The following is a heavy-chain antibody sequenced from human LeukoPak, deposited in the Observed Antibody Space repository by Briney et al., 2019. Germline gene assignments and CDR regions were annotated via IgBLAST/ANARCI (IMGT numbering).Heavy chain of an antibody. CDR3: VTIRYSYGYGAFDI. CDR2: ISSGGSAL. J-gene: IGHJ3*02. Sequence: QAGGSLRLSCTASGFTFSSFEMNWVRQAPGKGLEWVSYISSGGSALYSADSVKGRFTISRDNAKNSLYLQMNSLRAEDTAVYYCVTIRYSYGYGAFDIWGQGTMVTVSS. V-gene: IGHV3-48*03. CDR1: GFTFSSFE. D-gene: IGHD5-18*01.